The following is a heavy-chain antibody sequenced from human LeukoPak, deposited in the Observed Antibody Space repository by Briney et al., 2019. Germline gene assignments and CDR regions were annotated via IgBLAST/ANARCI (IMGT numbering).Heavy chain of an antibody. CDR3: ARGESGNHAGFFDI. CDR2: IYYSGGT. J-gene: IGHJ3*02. D-gene: IGHD1-14*01. Sequence: SETLSLTCTVSGGSITNYYWTWIRQPPGKELEWIGFIYYSGGTNYSPSLKSRVTISVDTSKNQFSLKLSSVTAADTAVYYCARGESGNHAGFFDIWGQGTMVTVSS. V-gene: IGHV4-59*01. CDR1: GGSITNYY.